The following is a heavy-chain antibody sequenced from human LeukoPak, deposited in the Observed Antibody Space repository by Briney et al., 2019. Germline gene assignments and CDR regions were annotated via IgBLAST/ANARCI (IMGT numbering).Heavy chain of an antibody. CDR2: IYSSGNT. D-gene: IGHD2-15*01. Sequence: GGSLRLSCAASGLTVSSNYLNGVRQAPGKGLEWVSIIYSSGNTYYADSVRGRFIISRDNSKNTLYLQMTSLRLEDTAVYYCARERRYCSGVNCYSGLDYWGQGTRVTVSS. CDR1: GLTVSSNY. CDR3: ARERRYCSGVNCYSGLDY. J-gene: IGHJ4*02. V-gene: IGHV3-53*01.